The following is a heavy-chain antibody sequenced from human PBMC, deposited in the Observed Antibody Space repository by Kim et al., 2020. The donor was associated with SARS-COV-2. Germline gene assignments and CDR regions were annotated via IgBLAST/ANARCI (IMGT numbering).Heavy chain of an antibody. V-gene: IGHV3-53*01. J-gene: IGHJ4*02. Sequence: GGSLRLSCAASGFTVSSNYMSWVRQAPGKGLEWVSVIYSGGSTYYADSVKGRFTISRDNSKNTLYLQMNSLRAEDTAVYYCARERGYYGDYRLDYWGQGTLVTVSS. CDR2: IYSGGST. CDR3: ARERGYYGDYRLDY. CDR1: GFTVSSNY. D-gene: IGHD4-17*01.